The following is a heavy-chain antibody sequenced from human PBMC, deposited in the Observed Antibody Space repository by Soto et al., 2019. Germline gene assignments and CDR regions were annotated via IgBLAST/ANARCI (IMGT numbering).Heavy chain of an antibody. J-gene: IGHJ6*02. V-gene: IGHV4-34*01. CDR2: INHGGST. CDR1: GGSFSGYY. D-gene: IGHD2-15*01. Sequence: QVQLQQWGAGLLKPSETLSLTCAVYGGSFSGYYWSWIRQPPGKGLEWIGEINHGGSTNYNPSLKSRVTISVDTSKNQFSLKLSSVTAADTAVYYCARYCSGGSCYYGMDVWGQGTTVTVSS. CDR3: ARYCSGGSCYYGMDV.